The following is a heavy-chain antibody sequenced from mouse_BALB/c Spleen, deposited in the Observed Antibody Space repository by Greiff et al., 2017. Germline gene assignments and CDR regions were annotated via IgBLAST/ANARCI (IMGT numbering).Heavy chain of an antibody. CDR2: ISYSGST. J-gene: IGHJ3*01. Sequence: EVKVVESGPSLVKPSQTLSLTCSVTGDSITSGYWNWIRKFPGNKLEYMGYISYSGSTSYNPSLKSRISITRDTSKNQYYLQLNSVTTEDTATYYCARGDSSGYVPFAYWGQGTLVTVSA. CDR1: GDSITSGY. D-gene: IGHD3-2*01. V-gene: IGHV3-8*02. CDR3: ARGDSSGYVPFAY.